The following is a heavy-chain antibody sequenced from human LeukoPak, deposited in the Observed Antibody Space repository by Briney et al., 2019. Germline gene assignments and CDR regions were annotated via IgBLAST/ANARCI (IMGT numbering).Heavy chain of an antibody. CDR2: MHYSGLT. Sequence: SETLSLTCTVSGDSTSTHYWSWIRQPPGKGLEWIGYMHYSGLTNYNPSLKSRVTISADTSKNQFSLRLSSVTAADTAVYYCARDQMAAAGTNMDVWGKGATVTVSS. J-gene: IGHJ6*03. CDR3: ARDQMAAAGTNMDV. CDR1: GDSTSTHY. D-gene: IGHD6-13*01. V-gene: IGHV4-59*11.